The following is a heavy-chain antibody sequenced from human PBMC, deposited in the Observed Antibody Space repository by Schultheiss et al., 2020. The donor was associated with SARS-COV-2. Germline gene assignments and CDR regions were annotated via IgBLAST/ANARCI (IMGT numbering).Heavy chain of an antibody. CDR3: ARASYYYDSSGYYGDEYFQQ. J-gene: IGHJ1*01. D-gene: IGHD3-22*01. CDR1: GYTFTSYG. Sequence: KVSCKASGYTFTSYGISWVRQAPGQGLEWMGRINPSDSHTNFSPSFQGHVTISVDKSISTVYLQWSSLRAWDTAVYYCARASYYYDSSGYYGDEYFQQWGQGTLVTVSS. CDR2: INPSDSHT. V-gene: IGHV5-10-1*01.